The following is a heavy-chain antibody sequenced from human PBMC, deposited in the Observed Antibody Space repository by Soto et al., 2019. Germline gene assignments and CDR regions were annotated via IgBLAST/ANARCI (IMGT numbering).Heavy chain of an antibody. CDR3: ARGEGRLVGTWFDP. CDR1: GGSFSRYY. V-gene: IGHV4-34*01. J-gene: IGHJ5*02. Sequence: SETLSLTCDVYGGSFSRYYWNWIRQPPGKGLEWLGEINHSGSTNYNPSLESRVTISLDTSKTQFSLKLTSVTAADTAVYYCARGEGRLVGTWFDPWGQGTLVTVSS. CDR2: INHSGST. D-gene: IGHD5-12*01.